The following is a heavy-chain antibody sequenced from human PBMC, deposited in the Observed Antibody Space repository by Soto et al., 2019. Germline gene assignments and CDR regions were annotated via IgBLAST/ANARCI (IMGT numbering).Heavy chain of an antibody. CDR3: ARVRCSGGNCYSVFDS. V-gene: IGHV4-31*03. CDR2: IYYRGST. CDR1: GGSISSGHYY. D-gene: IGHD2-15*01. Sequence: QVQLQESGPVLVKPSQTLSLTCNVSGGSISSGHYYWSWIRQHPGKGLEWIGYIYYRGSTYYNPSLKSRVTISVHTSENQFSLKLSSVTAADTAVYYCARVRCSGGNCYSVFDSWGQGTLVTVSS. J-gene: IGHJ4*02.